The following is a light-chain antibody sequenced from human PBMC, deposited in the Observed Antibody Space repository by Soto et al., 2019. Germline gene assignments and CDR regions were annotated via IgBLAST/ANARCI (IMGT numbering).Light chain of an antibody. V-gene: IGKV3-15*01. CDR2: GTS. CDR1: QSVSSN. CDR3: QQYNKWPPIT. J-gene: IGKJ5*01. Sequence: VMTQSPLSLPVTLGQPASISCRASQSVSSNLAWYQQKPGQAPRLLIYGTSTRATDIPDRFSGSGSGTKFTLTISSLQSEDFGTYYCQQYNKWPPITFGQGTRLEIK.